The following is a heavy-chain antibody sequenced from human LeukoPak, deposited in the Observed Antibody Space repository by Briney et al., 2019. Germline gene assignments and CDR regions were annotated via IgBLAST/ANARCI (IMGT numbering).Heavy chain of an antibody. CDR1: GFTFSTFP. J-gene: IGHJ4*02. V-gene: IGHV3-64*04. CDR2: ISRNGDTT. Sequence: GGSLRLSCSASGFTFSTFPMHWVRQAPGKGLEYFSAISRNGDTTYYADSVKGRFTISRDNAKNSLYLQMNSLRAEDTAVYYCARGWSYDYWGQGTLVTVSS. CDR3: ARGWSYDY.